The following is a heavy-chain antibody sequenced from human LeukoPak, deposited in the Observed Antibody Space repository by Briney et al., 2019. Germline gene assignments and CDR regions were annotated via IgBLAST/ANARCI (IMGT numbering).Heavy chain of an antibody. V-gene: IGHV3-7*01. Sequence: PGGSLRLSCVTSGFSFSNYWMNWVRLAPGKGLEWVAFIKADGSEEHYVDSVRGRFTVSRDNAKNSLYLQMSSLRVEDTAVYYCARSNYGPEHWGEGTLVSVSS. J-gene: IGHJ1*01. CDR1: GFSFSNYW. D-gene: IGHD1-7*01. CDR2: IKADGSEE. CDR3: ARSNYGPEH.